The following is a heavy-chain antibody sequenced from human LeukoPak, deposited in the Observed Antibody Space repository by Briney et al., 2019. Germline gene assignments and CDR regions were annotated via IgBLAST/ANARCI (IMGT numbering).Heavy chain of an antibody. Sequence: GRSLRLSRAASGFTFSSYGMHWGRQAPGKGLEGGAVIWYDGSNKYYADSVKGRFTISRDNSKKTLYLQMNSLRAEDTAVYYCAKEKYQLLYQYYFDYWGQGTLVSVSS. CDR3: AKEKYQLLYQYYFDY. CDR1: GFTFSSYG. CDR2: IWYDGSNK. D-gene: IGHD2-2*02. J-gene: IGHJ4*02. V-gene: IGHV3-33*06.